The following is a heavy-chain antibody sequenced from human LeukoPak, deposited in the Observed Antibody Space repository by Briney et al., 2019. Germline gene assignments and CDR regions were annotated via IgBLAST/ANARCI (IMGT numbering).Heavy chain of an antibody. J-gene: IGHJ6*02. Sequence: PGGSLGLSCTASGFTFCDYAMSWVRQAPGKGLEWVGFIRSKAYGGTTEYAASVKGRFTISRDDSKSIAYLQMNSLKTEDTAVYYCTRDPSSPIAAAGGYYYGMDVWGQGTTVTVSS. CDR3: TRDPSSPIAAAGGYYYGMDV. CDR2: IRSKAYGGTT. V-gene: IGHV3-49*04. CDR1: GFTFCDYA. D-gene: IGHD6-13*01.